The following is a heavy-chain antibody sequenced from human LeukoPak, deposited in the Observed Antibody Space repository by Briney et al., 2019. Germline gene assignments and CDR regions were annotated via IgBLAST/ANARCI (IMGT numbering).Heavy chain of an antibody. J-gene: IGHJ4*02. CDR1: GFAFSTYT. CDR2: INSGGTTT. D-gene: IGHD3-22*01. V-gene: IGHV3-21*06. Sequence: PGGSLGLSCAACGFAFSTYTMNRARQAPGKGLEWVASINSGGTTTHYAFSVKGRFTISRDNAQNVLYLQMNGLRGDDAAVYYCLRGDSRDFWGQGTLVTVSS. CDR3: LRGDSRDF.